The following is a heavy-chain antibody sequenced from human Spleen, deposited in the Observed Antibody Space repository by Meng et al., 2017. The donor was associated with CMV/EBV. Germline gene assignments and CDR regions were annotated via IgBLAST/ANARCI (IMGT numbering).Heavy chain of an antibody. J-gene: IGHJ5*02. CDR2: IYYSGST. CDR3: ARGVRDIVVVPAARRWFDP. Sequence: SETLSLSCTVSGGPVSSGSYYWSWIRQPPGKGLEWIGYIYYSGSTNYNPSLKSRVTISVDTSKNQFSLKLSSVTAADTAVYYCARGVRDIVVVPAARRWFDPWGQGTLVTVSS. CDR1: GGPVSSGSYY. V-gene: IGHV4-61*01. D-gene: IGHD2-2*01.